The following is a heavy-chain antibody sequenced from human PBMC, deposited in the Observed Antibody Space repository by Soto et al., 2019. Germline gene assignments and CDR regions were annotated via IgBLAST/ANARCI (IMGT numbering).Heavy chain of an antibody. CDR2: VIPIFGTA. D-gene: IGHD3-16*01. Sequence: QVQLVQSGAEVKKPGSSVKVSCKASGGTFSSYAIDWVRQAPGQGLEWMGGVIPIFGTADYAQKFQGRVTINADESTSTAYMELSSLRSEDTAVYYCARGQTGGGWGYYFDYWGQGTLVTVSS. J-gene: IGHJ4*02. CDR1: GGTFSSYA. CDR3: ARGQTGGGWGYYFDY. V-gene: IGHV1-69*12.